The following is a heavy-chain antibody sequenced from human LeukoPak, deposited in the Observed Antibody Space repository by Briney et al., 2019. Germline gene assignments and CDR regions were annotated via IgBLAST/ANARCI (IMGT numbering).Heavy chain of an antibody. CDR2: INWNGGST. CDR3: ARVKGSGYRNSIDY. J-gene: IGHJ4*02. Sequence: PGRSLRLSCAASGFTFDDYAMNWVRQAPGKGLEWVSDINWNGGSTYYRDSVKGRFTISRDNAKNSLYLQMKSLRAEDTALYYCARVKGSGYRNSIDYWGQGTLVTVSS. CDR1: GFTFDDYA. V-gene: IGHV3-20*04. D-gene: IGHD3-3*01.